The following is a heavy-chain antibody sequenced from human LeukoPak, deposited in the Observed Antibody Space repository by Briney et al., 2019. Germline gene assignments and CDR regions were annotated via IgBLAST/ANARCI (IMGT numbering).Heavy chain of an antibody. CDR2: ISSSSSTI. J-gene: IGHJ4*02. V-gene: IGHV3-48*01. D-gene: IGHD6-6*01. Sequence: GGSLRLSCAASGFTFSSYSMNWVRQAPGKGLEWVSYISSSSSTICYADSVKGRFTISRDNAKNSLYLQMNSLRAEDTAVYYCARAGQLGHFDYWGQGTLVTVSS. CDR3: ARAGQLGHFDY. CDR1: GFTFSSYS.